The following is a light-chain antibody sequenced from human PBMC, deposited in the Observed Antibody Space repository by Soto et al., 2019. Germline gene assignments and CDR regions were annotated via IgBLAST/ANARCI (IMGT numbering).Light chain of an antibody. CDR1: QDIRNE. Sequence: AIQMTQSPSSLSASVGDRVTITCRASQDIRNELGWYQQIPGKAPKALIYGASNLQSGVPSRFSGSGFGTDFTLTISSLQPEDFATYYCLQDRNYPRTFGQGTKVESK. CDR3: LQDRNYPRT. J-gene: IGKJ1*01. CDR2: GAS. V-gene: IGKV1-6*01.